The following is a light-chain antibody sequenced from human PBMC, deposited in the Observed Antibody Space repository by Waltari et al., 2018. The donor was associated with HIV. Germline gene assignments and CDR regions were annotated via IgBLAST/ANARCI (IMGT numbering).Light chain of an antibody. CDR1: SSDIGAYNR. CDR3: SSYTTSSTWV. V-gene: IGLV2-18*02. J-gene: IGLJ3*02. Sequence: QSALTQPPSVSGSLGQSVTISCTGTSSDIGAYNRVSWYQQSPGTAPKLRIYEVTHRPSGVPVRFSGSKYGNTASLTISGLQADDEADYYCSSYTTSSTWVFGGGTKLTVL. CDR2: EVT.